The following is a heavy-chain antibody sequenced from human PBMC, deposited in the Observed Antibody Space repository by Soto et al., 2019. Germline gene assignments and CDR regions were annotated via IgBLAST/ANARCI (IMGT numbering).Heavy chain of an antibody. CDR2: IFWDGNRI. Sequence: ALRLSCVASGVNRHDHAMHWVRQAPGKGLEWVSGIFWDGNRIDYADSVKGRFFISRDNAKNSLYLQMNSLREDDTALYYCTKDINMGGVDVWGQGTTGPVSS. V-gene: IGHV3-9*01. J-gene: IGHJ6*02. D-gene: IGHD3-10*01. CDR3: TKDINMGGVDV. CDR1: GVNRHDHA.